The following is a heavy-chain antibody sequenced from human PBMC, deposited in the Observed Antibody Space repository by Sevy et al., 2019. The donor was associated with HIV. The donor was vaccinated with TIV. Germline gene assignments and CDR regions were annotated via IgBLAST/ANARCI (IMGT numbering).Heavy chain of an antibody. V-gene: IGHV3-23*01. CDR1: GFTFSKYS. Sequence: GGSLRLSCAASGFTFSKYSMSWVRQAPGNGLEWVSTFSFGCGRINYADSVKGRFTISRDDSKNTLYLQMNSLRAEDTAVYYCAREGCTKPHDYWGQGTLVTVSS. J-gene: IGHJ4*02. D-gene: IGHD2-8*01. CDR3: AREGCTKPHDY. CDR2: FSFGCGRI.